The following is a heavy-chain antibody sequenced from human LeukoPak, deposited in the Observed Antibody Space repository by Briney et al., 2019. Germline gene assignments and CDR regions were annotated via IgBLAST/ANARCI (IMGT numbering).Heavy chain of an antibody. D-gene: IGHD2-15*01. V-gene: IGHV3-30*04. J-gene: IGHJ4*02. Sequence: PGGSLRLSCAASGFTFSSYAMHWVRQAPGKGLEWVAVISYDGSNKYYADSVKGRFTISRDNSKNTLYLQMNSLRAEDTAVYYCAGPQGYCSGGSCYSGGFDYWGQGTLVTVPS. CDR2: ISYDGSNK. CDR3: AGPQGYCSGGSCYSGGFDY. CDR1: GFTFSSYA.